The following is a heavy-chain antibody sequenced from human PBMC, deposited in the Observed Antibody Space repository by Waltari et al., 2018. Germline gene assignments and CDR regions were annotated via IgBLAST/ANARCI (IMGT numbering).Heavy chain of an antibody. V-gene: IGHV4-39*02. J-gene: IGHJ3*01. D-gene: IGHD5-12*01. CDR2: MSYNGAT. CDR3: ATYIGASIGTAAFDV. CDR1: GGSITRHRHY. Sequence: QLQLQASGPGPGKPSETRSLPCIVSGGSITRHRHYGAWIRQPPGQGLEWIATMSYNGATYSSPSLKSRVTVSRDTSKNHLSLTLGSVTAADTAVYYCATYIGASIGTAAFDVWGQGTMVTVSS.